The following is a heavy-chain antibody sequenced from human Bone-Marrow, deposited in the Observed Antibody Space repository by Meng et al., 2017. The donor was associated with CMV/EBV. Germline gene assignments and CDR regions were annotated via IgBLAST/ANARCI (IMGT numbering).Heavy chain of an antibody. J-gene: IGHJ6*02. CDR1: GFTFSNAW. D-gene: IGHD2-2*01. CDR2: ISSSGSTI. CDR3: AGGGYCSSTSCSTYYYYYYGMDV. Sequence: GESLKISCAASGFTFSNAWMSWVRQAPGKGLEWVSYISSSGSTIYYADSVKGRFTISRDNAKNSLYLQMNSLRAEDTAVYYCAGGGYCSSTSCSTYYYYYYGMDVWGQGTTVTVSS. V-gene: IGHV3-11*04.